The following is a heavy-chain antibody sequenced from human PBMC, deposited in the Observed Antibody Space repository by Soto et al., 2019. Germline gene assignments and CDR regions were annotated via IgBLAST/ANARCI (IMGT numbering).Heavy chain of an antibody. CDR2: INSDGTKT. CDR3: ATVATNSYNWLDP. Sequence: EVQLVESRGTLVQPGGSLRLSCAASAFTFNTYWMHWVRQAPGKGLVWVSRINSDGTKTTYADSVKGRFTISRDNAKNTVYLQMNSLRAEDTAVYYCATVATNSYNWLDPWGQGTLVTVSS. CDR1: AFTFNTYW. D-gene: IGHD5-12*01. J-gene: IGHJ5*02. V-gene: IGHV3-74*01.